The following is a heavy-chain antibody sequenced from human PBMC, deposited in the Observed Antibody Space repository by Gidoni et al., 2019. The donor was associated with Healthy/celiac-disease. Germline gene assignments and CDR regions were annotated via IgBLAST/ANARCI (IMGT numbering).Heavy chain of an antibody. CDR3: ATYDILTGYLFDY. CDR2: ISAYNGNT. D-gene: IGHD3-9*01. V-gene: IGHV1-18*01. Sequence: GLEWMGWISAYNGNTNYAQKLQGRVTMTTDTSTSTAYMELRSLRSDDTAVYYCATYDILTGYLFDYWGQGTLVTVSS. J-gene: IGHJ4*02.